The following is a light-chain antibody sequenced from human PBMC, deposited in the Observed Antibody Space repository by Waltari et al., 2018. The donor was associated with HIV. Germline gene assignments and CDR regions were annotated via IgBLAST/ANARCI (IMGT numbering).Light chain of an antibody. J-gene: IGKJ2*01. CDR2: WAS. CDR3: QQYYTSPPA. V-gene: IGKV4-1*01. CDR1: QNVLFTPNNKNY. Sequence: DVVMTQSPDSLAVSLGERATINCKSSQNVLFTPNNKNYLAWYQQKPQQPPKLIIDWASTRESGVPDRFSGAGSGTDFTLTISSLQAEDVAVYYCQQYYTSPPAFGQGTKVEIK.